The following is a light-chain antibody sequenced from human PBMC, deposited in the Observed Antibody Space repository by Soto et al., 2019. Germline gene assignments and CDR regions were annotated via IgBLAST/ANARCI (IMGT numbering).Light chain of an antibody. CDR3: QQYGNSRA. Sequence: ENVLTQSPGTLSLSPGERATLSCRASQSVSSSYLAWYQQKPGQAPRLLIYGASSRATGIPDRFSGGGSGTDFTLTISRLEPEDFAVYYCQQYGNSRAFGQGTKVEIK. V-gene: IGKV3-20*01. CDR1: QSVSSSY. J-gene: IGKJ1*01. CDR2: GAS.